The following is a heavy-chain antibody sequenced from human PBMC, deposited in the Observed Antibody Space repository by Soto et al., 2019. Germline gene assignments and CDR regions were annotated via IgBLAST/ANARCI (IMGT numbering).Heavy chain of an antibody. D-gene: IGHD2-15*01. CDR2: IYSGGST. CDR3: ASGYCSGGSCYPYYFDY. J-gene: IGHJ4*02. Sequence: PVGSLRLSCAASGFTVSSNYMSWVRQAPGKGLEWVSVIYSGGSTYYADSVKGRFTISRDNSKNTLYLQMNSLRAEDTAVYYCASGYCSGGSCYPYYFDYWGQGILVTVSS. CDR1: GFTVSSNY. V-gene: IGHV3-66*01.